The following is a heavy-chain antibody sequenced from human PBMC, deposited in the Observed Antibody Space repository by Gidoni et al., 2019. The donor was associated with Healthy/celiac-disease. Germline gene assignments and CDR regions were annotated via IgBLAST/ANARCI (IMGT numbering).Heavy chain of an antibody. CDR1: GFSLSTSGVG. J-gene: IGHJ4*02. V-gene: IGHV2-5*01. D-gene: IGHD2-15*01. CDR2: IYWNDDK. Sequence: QITLKESGPTLVKPTQTLTLTCTFSGFSLSTSGVGVGWIRQPPGKALEWLALIYWNDDKRYSPSLKSRLTITKDTSKNQVVLTMTNMDPVDTATYYCAHSDNIGYCSGGSCYSWDYFDYWGQGTLVTVSS. CDR3: AHSDNIGYCSGGSCYSWDYFDY.